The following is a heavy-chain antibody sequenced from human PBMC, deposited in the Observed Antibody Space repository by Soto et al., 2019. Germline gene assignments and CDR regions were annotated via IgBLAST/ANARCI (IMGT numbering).Heavy chain of an antibody. CDR2: IYHTGST. Sequence: PSETLSLTCTVSAGSISGYFWTWIRQSAGKGLEWIGRIYHTGSTYYSKSLRSRLTMSVDTSKSQFSLRLSSVTAADTAVYYCARATGTLRSRNCDYWGQGSLVTVSS. V-gene: IGHV4-4*07. D-gene: IGHD1-1*01. CDR1: AGSISGYF. J-gene: IGHJ4*02. CDR3: ARATGTLRSRNCDY.